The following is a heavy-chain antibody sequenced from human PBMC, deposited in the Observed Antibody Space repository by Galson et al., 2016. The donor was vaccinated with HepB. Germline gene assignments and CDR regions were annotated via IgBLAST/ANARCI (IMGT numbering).Heavy chain of an antibody. D-gene: IGHD6-19*01. CDR1: GGSISSYY. Sequence: SEPLSLTCTVSGGSISSYYWNWIRQPPGKGLEWIGYIYYSGSTNYNPSLKRRVTISVDTSKNQFSLKLSSVTAADTAVYYCARARYSSGLYNWFDPWGQGTLVTVSS. CDR3: ARARYSSGLYNWFDP. V-gene: IGHV4-59*01. J-gene: IGHJ5*02. CDR2: IYYSGST.